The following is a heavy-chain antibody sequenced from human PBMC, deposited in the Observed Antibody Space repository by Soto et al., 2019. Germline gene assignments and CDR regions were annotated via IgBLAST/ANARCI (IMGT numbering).Heavy chain of an antibody. V-gene: IGHV4-39*01. CDR2: IYYSGST. CDR3: AGRXLFAVDY. Sequence: SETLSLTCTVSGGSISSSSYYWGWIRQPPGKGLEWIGSIYYSGSTYYNPSLKSRVTISVDTSKNQFSLKLSSVTAADTAVYYCAGRXLFAVDYWGQGTLVTVSS. J-gene: IGHJ4*02. CDR1: GGSISSSSYY. D-gene: IGHD2-21*01.